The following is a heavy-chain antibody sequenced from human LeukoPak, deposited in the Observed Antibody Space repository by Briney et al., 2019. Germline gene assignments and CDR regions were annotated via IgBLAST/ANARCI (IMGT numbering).Heavy chain of an antibody. V-gene: IGHV4-59*01. Sequence: SETLSLTCTVSGGSISSYYWSWIRQPPGKGLEWIGYIYDSGGTNYNPSLKSRVTISVDTSKNQFSLKLSSVTAADTAVYYCARVRFLEWLLKPYYYYGMDVWGQGTTVTVSS. CDR2: IYDSGGT. CDR1: GGSISSYY. D-gene: IGHD3-3*01. J-gene: IGHJ6*02. CDR3: ARVRFLEWLLKPYYYYGMDV.